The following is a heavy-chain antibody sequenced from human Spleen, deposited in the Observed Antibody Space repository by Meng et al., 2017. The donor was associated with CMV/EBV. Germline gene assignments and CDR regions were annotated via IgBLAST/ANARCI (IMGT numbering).Heavy chain of an antibody. V-gene: IGHV3-21*06. Sequence: GESLKISCAASGFTFSRWWMNWVRQGPGKGLEWVSSITGRSSYIYYADSVKGRFTISRDNAKNSLYLQMNSLRDEDTAVYYCARELYSSWHYWGQGTLVTVSS. CDR3: ARELYSSWHY. CDR1: GFTFSRWW. J-gene: IGHJ4*02. D-gene: IGHD6-6*01. CDR2: ITGRSSYI.